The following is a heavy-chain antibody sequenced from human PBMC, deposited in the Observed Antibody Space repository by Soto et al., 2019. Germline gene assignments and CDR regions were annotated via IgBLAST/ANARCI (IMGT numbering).Heavy chain of an antibody. J-gene: IGHJ4*02. Sequence: GGSLRLSCAASGFTFSSYAMHWVRQAPGKGLEWVAVISYDGSNKYYADSVKGRFTISRDNSKNTLYLQMNSLRAEDTAVYYCAREGVNWNYFDYWGQGTLVTVYS. CDR1: GFTFSSYA. CDR2: ISYDGSNK. V-gene: IGHV3-30-3*01. D-gene: IGHD1-20*01. CDR3: AREGVNWNYFDY.